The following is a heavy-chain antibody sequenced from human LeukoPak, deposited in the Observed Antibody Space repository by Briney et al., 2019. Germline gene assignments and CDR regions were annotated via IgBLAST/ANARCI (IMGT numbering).Heavy chain of an antibody. CDR1: GFTFSSYG. Sequence: QSGGSLRLSCAASGFTFSSYGIHWVRQAPGKGLEWVAVISYDGSNQHYADSVKGRFIISRDNSKNTLYLQINSLRVEDTAVYYCAKDPRYCSSTRCFGAWGQGTLVTVSS. D-gene: IGHD2-2*01. V-gene: IGHV3-30*18. J-gene: IGHJ5*02. CDR2: ISYDGSNQ. CDR3: AKDPRYCSSTRCFGA.